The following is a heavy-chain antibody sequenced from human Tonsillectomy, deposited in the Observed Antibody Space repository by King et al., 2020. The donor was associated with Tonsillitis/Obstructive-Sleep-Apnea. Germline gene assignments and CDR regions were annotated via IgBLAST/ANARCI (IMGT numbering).Heavy chain of an antibody. D-gene: IGHD7-27*01. Sequence: VQLVESGGDLVQPGGSLRLSCAASGFIFSSYWMAWVRQAPGKGLEWVANIKRDGSEKNYVDSEKGRFTMSRDNAKNSLYLQMNSLRVEDTAVYYCARDSSGSLDYWGQGILVTVSS. CDR3: ARDSSGSLDY. J-gene: IGHJ4*02. CDR1: GFIFSSYW. CDR2: IKRDGSEK. V-gene: IGHV3-7*03.